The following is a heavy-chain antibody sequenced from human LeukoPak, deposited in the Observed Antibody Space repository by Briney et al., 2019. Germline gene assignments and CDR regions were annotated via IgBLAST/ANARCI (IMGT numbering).Heavy chain of an antibody. V-gene: IGHV1-69*05. CDR1: GGTFSSYA. D-gene: IGHD5-18*01. CDR3: ARTWIQLWSFGMDV. J-gene: IGHJ6*02. Sequence: ASVKVSCKASGGTFSSYAISWVRQAPGQGLEWMGGIIPIFGTANYAQKFQGRVTMTRNTSISTAYMELSSLRSEDTAVYYCARTWIQLWSFGMDVWGQGTTVTVSS. CDR2: IIPIFGTA.